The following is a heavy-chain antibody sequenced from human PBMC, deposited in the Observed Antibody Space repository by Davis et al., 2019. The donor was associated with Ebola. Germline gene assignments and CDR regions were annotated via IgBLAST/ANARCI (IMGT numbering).Heavy chain of an antibody. V-gene: IGHV1-18*04. CDR1: GYTFTSYG. CDR3: ARGKWFDP. CDR2: ISAYNGNT. Sequence: VSVKVSCKASGYTFTSYGISWVRQAPGQGLEWMGWISAYNGNTNYAQKLQGRVTLTADKATNTAYMELSGLRFDNTAVYYCARGKWFDPWGQGTLVSVTS. J-gene: IGHJ5*02.